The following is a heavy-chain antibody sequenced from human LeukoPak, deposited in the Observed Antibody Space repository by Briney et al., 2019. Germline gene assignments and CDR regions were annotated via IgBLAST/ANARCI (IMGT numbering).Heavy chain of an antibody. V-gene: IGHV1-69*06. CDR3: ARDLGGGYYGSGSYHYYYYYMDV. CDR2: IIPIFGTA. CDR1: GGTFSSYA. Sequence: SVKVSCKASGGTFSSYAISWVRQAPGQGLEWMGGIIPIFGTANYAQKFQGRVTITADKSTSTAYMELSSLRSEDTAVYYCARDLGGGYYGSGSYHYYYYYMDVWGKGTTVTVSS. J-gene: IGHJ6*03. D-gene: IGHD3-10*01.